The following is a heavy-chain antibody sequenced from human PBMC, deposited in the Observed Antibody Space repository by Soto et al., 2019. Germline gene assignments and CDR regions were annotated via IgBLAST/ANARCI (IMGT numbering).Heavy chain of an antibody. CDR1: GYAFTSYA. V-gene: IGHV1-3*01. CDR2: INAGNGNT. CDR3: VRSGQDELLWFGASYGMDV. Sequence: GTPVEVTCKDSGYAFTSYALHWVRQAPGQRLERMGWINAGNGNTKYSQKFQGRVTITRDTSASTANMELSSLRSEDTAVYYCVRSGQDELLWFGASYGMDVWGQGTTVTVS. J-gene: IGHJ6*02. D-gene: IGHD3-10*01.